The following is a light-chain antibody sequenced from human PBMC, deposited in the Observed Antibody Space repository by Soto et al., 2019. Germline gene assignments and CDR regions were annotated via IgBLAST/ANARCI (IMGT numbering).Light chain of an antibody. CDR3: HQYITYPT. J-gene: IGKJ1*01. Sequence: DIQLTQSPSTLSASVGDRVTITCRASQNVNIWLTWYQQRPGKAPKLLIYEASNLESGVSSRFSGRGSGTEFTLTISGLQPDDFATCYCHQYITYPTFGQGTKV. CDR2: EAS. CDR1: QNVNIW. V-gene: IGKV1-5*03.